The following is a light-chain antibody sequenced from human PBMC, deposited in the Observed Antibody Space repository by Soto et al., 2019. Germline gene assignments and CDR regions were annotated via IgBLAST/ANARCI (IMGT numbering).Light chain of an antibody. CDR2: GAS. V-gene: IGKV3-20*01. CDR3: QQYDISPWT. J-gene: IGKJ1*01. Sequence: EIVLTQSPATLSLSPGERATLSCRASQSVSSNYLAWYQQKPGQAPRLLIYGASSRATGIPDRFSGSGSGTDFTLTIIRLEPEDFAVYYCQQYDISPWTFGQGTKVDIK. CDR1: QSVSSNY.